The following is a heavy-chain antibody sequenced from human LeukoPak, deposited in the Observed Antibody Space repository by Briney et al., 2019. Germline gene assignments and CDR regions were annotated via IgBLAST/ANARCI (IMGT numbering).Heavy chain of an antibody. V-gene: IGHV3-53*01. D-gene: IGHD3-22*01. CDR3: ARRISYYYDSSGYYKAHDAFDI. CDR2: IYSGGST. CDR1: GLTVSSNY. Sequence: GGSLRLSCAASGLTVSSNYMSWVRQAPGKGLEWVSVIYSGGSTYYADSVKGRFTISRDNSKNTLYLQMNSLRAEDTAVYYCARRISYYYDSSGYYKAHDAFDIWGQGTMVTVSS. J-gene: IGHJ3*02.